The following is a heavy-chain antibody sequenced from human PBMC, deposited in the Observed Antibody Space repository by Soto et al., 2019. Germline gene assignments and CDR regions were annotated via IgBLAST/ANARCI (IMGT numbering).Heavy chain of an antibody. V-gene: IGHV3-66*01. CDR1: GFTVSSNY. CDR3: AREVRVRGFAFDI. D-gene: IGHD3-3*01. CDR2: IYSGGNT. J-gene: IGHJ3*02. Sequence: GGSLRLSCAVSGFTVSSNYMNWVRQSPGKGLEWVSFIYSGGNTYYADSVKGRFTISRDNSKNMLYLQMNSLRVEDTAVYYCAREVRVRGFAFDIWGQGTMVTVSS.